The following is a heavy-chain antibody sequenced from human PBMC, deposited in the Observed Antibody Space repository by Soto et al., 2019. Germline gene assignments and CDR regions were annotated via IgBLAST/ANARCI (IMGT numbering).Heavy chain of an antibody. CDR2: IIPIFGTA. V-gene: IGHV1-69*13. CDR3: ARGGYDYYYYYGMDV. J-gene: IGHJ6*02. CDR1: GGTFSSYA. D-gene: IGHD5-12*01. Sequence: ASVKVSCKASGGTFSSYAISWVRQAPGQGLEWMGGIIPIFGTANYAQKFQGRVTITADESTSTAYMELSSLRSEDTAVYYCARGGYDYYYYYGMDVWGQGTTVTVSS.